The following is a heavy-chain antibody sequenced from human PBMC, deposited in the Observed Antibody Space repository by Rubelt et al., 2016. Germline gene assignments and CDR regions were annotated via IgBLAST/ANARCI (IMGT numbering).Heavy chain of an antibody. D-gene: IGHD1-7*01. Sequence: EVQLVESGGGLVQPGGSRRLSCAASGFIFSSYSMSWVRQAPGKGLVWVSRINRDASRTGYADSVTGRSTISRDMSKSALYPQINSLGAEDTAGCYGLRETRKSFGYCGQGTLVTVAA. CDR2: INRDASRT. J-gene: IGHJ4*02. CDR1: GFIFSSYS. V-gene: IGHV3-74*01. CDR3: LRETRKSFGY.